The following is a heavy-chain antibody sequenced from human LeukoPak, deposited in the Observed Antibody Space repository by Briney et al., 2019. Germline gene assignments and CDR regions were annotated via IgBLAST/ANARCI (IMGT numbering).Heavy chain of an antibody. CDR2: IWYDGSNK. Sequence: GRPLRLSCAASGFTFSSYGMHWVRQAPGKGLEWVAVIWYDGSNKYYADSVKGRFTISRDNAENSLYLQMNSLRDEDTAVYYCARGRPEDYWGQGTLVTVSS. J-gene: IGHJ4*02. D-gene: IGHD2-2*01. CDR3: ARGRPEDY. V-gene: IGHV3-33*01. CDR1: GFTFSSYG.